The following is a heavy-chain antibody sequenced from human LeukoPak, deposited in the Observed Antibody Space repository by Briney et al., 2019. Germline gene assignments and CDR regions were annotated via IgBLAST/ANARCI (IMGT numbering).Heavy chain of an antibody. CDR2: IYSGGST. V-gene: IGHV3-53*01. Sequence: PGGSLRLSCVASGFTFDDYGMSWVRQAPGKGLEWVSVIYSGGSTYYADSVKGRFTISRDNSKNTLYLQMNSLRAEDTAVYYCARGFSSWYPLDVWGKGTTVTVSS. D-gene: IGHD6-13*01. CDR3: ARGFSSWYPLDV. J-gene: IGHJ6*04. CDR1: GFTFDDYG.